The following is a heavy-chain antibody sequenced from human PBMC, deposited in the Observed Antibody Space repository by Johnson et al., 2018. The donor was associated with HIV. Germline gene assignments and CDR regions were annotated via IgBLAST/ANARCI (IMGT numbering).Heavy chain of an antibody. V-gene: IGHV3-48*04. CDR2: ISSSGSTR. D-gene: IGHD6-13*01. CDR3: ARYQQLVRDGAFDI. CDR1: GFTFDDYG. Sequence: VQLVESGGGVVRPGGSLRLSCAASGFTFDDYGMSWVRQAPGKGLEWVSYISSSGSTRYYADSVKGRFTISRDNAKNSLYLQMNSLRAEDTAVYYCARYQQLVRDGAFDIWGQGTMVTVSS. J-gene: IGHJ3*02.